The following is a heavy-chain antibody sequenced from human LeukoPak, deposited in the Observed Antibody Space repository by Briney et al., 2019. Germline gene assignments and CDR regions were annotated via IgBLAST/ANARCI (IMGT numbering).Heavy chain of an antibody. J-gene: IGHJ4*02. CDR3: AKDHVVIVATILGDFDY. CDR1: GFTFSSYA. D-gene: IGHD5-12*01. V-gene: IGHV3-23*01. Sequence: LAGGSLRLSCAASGFTFSSYAMSWVRQAPGKGLEWVSAISGSGGSTYYADSVKGRFTISSDNSKNTLYLQMNSLRAEDTAVYYCAKDHVVIVATILGDFDYWGQGTLVTVSS. CDR2: ISGSGGST.